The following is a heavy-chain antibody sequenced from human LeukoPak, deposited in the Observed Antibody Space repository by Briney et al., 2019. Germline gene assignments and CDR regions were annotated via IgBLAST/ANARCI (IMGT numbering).Heavy chain of an antibody. CDR1: GFTLSSYA. V-gene: IGHV3-23*01. J-gene: IGHJ4*02. CDR3: AKVGGYSYGYDFDY. D-gene: IGHD5-18*01. CDR2: ISGSGGST. Sequence: GGSLRLSCAASGFTLSSYAMSWVRQAPGKGLEWVSAISGSGGSTYYADSVKGRFTISRDNSKNTLYLQMNSLRAEDTAVYYCAKVGGYSYGYDFDYWGQGTLVTVSS.